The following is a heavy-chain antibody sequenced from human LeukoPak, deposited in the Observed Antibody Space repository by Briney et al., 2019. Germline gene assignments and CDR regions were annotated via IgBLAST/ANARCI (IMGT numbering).Heavy chain of an antibody. CDR1: GGSISSSGYY. J-gene: IGHJ6*03. Sequence: SETLSLTCTVSGGSISSSGYYWGWIRQPPGTGLEWLGYIYYSGNTNSNPSLKSRVTMSVDTSKNQFSLKLSSVTAADTAVYYCARVSSSGYYYYMDVWGKGTTVTVSS. CDR2: IYYSGNT. D-gene: IGHD3-10*01. CDR3: ARVSSSGYYYYMDV. V-gene: IGHV4-61*08.